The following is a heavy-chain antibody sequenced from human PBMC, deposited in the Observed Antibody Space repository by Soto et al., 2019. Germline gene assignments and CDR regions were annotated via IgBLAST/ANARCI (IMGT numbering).Heavy chain of an antibody. Sequence: LRLSCAASGFIFSSYTMHWVRRAPGKGLEWVALMSYDESTEYYADSVKGRFTISRDNSNNTLYLQMNSLRPEDTAVYYCARVSSTIIAVVHGLGLDVWGKGTTVTVS. J-gene: IGHJ6*04. V-gene: IGHV3-30-3*01. CDR1: GFIFSSYT. D-gene: IGHD3-22*01. CDR2: MSYDESTE. CDR3: ARVSSTIIAVVHGLGLDV.